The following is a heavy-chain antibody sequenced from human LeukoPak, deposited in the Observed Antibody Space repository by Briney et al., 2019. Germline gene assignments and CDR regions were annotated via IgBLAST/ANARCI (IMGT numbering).Heavy chain of an antibody. CDR3: ANVREWELLWGTWFDP. Sequence: PSETLSLTCTVSGGCISSGDYYWSWIRQPPGKGLEWIGYIYYSGSTYYNPYLKSRVTISVDTSKNQFSLKLSSATAADTAVYYCANVREWELLWGTWFDPWGQGTLVTVSS. CDR1: GGCISSGDYY. CDR2: IYYSGST. V-gene: IGHV4-30-4*08. J-gene: IGHJ5*02. D-gene: IGHD1-26*01.